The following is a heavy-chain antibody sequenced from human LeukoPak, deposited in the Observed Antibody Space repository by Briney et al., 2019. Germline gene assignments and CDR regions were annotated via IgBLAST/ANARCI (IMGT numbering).Heavy chain of an antibody. CDR3: ARDPGRWESTYYFDY. CDR2: IIPIFGIA. J-gene: IGHJ4*02. V-gene: IGHV1-69*13. CDR1: GGTFSSYA. D-gene: IGHD1-26*01. Sequence: SVKVSCKAPGGTFSSYAISWVRQAPGQGLEWMGGIIPIFGIANYAQKFQGRVTITADESTSTAYMELSSLRSEDTAVYYCARDPGRWESTYYFDYWGQGTLVTVSS.